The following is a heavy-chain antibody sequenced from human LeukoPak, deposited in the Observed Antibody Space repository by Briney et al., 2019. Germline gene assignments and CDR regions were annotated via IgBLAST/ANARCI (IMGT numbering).Heavy chain of an antibody. V-gene: IGHV1-18*01. CDR3: ARVGGSVVVPAATGAYFDY. D-gene: IGHD2-2*01. Sequence: ASVKVSCKASGYIFTSYGITWVRPAPGQGLEWMGWIIASNGNTNYAQKLHGRVTMTTDKSTSTAYMELSSLRSDDTAVYYCARVGGSVVVPAATGAYFDYWGQGTLVSVSS. CDR1: GYIFTSYG. CDR2: IIASNGNT. J-gene: IGHJ4*02.